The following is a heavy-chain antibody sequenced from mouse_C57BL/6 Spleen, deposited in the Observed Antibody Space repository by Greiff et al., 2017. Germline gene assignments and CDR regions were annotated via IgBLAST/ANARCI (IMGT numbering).Heavy chain of an antibody. V-gene: IGHV1-54*01. CDR2: INPGSGGT. D-gene: IGHD1-1*01. CDR3: ARGDYYGSNYFDC. CDR1: GYAFTNYL. J-gene: IGHJ2*01. Sequence: VKLMESGAELVRPGTSVKVSCKASGYAFTNYLIEWVKQRPGQGLEWIGVINPGSGGTNYNEKFKGKATLTADKSSSTAYMQLSSLTSEDSAVYFCARGDYYGSNYFDCWGQGTTLTVSS.